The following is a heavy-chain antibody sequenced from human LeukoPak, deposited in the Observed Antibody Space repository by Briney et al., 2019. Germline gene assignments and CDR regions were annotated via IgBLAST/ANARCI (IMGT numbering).Heavy chain of an antibody. Sequence: ASVKVSCKASGYTFTGYYMHWVRQAPGQGLEWMGIINPSGGSTSYAQKFQGRVTMTRDMSTSTVYMELSSLRSEDTAVYYCAREFLYGDYVSPFDYWGQGTLVTVSS. CDR3: AREFLYGDYVSPFDY. V-gene: IGHV1-46*01. D-gene: IGHD4-17*01. J-gene: IGHJ4*02. CDR2: INPSGGST. CDR1: GYTFTGYY.